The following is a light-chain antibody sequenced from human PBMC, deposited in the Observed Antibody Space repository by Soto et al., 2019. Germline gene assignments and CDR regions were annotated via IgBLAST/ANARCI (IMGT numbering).Light chain of an antibody. J-gene: IGKJ1*01. CDR1: QSMSRW. CDR3: QQYSSYWT. CDR2: DAS. Sequence: DIQMTQSPSSLSASVGDRVTITCRASQSMSRWLAWYQEKPGKAPKVLIYDASNLESGVPSRFSGSGSGTEFTLTISRLQPDDFATYYCQQYSSYWTFGQGTKVEI. V-gene: IGKV1-5*01.